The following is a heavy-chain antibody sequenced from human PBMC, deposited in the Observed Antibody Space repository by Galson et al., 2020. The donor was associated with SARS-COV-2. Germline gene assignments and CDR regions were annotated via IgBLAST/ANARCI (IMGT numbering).Heavy chain of an antibody. J-gene: IGHJ6*03. CDR1: GGTFSSYA. CDR3: ARGGAPPFYYMDV. V-gene: IGHV1-69*13. Sequence: VKVSCNASGGTFSSYAISWVRQAPGQGPEWMGGIIPIFGTANYAQKFQGRVTITADESTSTAYMELSSLRSEDTAVYYCARGGAPPFYYMDVWGKGTTVTVSS. D-gene: IGHD1-26*01. CDR2: IIPIFGTA.